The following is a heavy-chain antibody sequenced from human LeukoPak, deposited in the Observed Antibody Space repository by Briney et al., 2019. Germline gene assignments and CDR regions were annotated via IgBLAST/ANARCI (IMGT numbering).Heavy chain of an antibody. CDR3: AESYRITMVRGVPVYYFDY. CDR2: IKQDGSEK. Sequence: PGGSLRLSCAASGFTLSSYWMSWVRQAPGKGLEWVANIKQDGSEKYYVDSVKGRFTISRDNAKNSLYLQMNSLRAEDTAVYYCAESYRITMVRGVPVYYFDYWGQGTLVTVSS. CDR1: GFTLSSYW. J-gene: IGHJ4*02. D-gene: IGHD3-10*01. V-gene: IGHV3-7*01.